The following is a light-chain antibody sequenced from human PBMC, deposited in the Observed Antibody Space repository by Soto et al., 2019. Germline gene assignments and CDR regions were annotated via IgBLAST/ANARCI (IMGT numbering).Light chain of an antibody. CDR1: HSVGSL. J-gene: IGKJ5*01. Sequence: EIVLTQSPATLSLSPGDRATLSCRASHSVGSLLAWYQQKPGQAPRLLIYFASNRATGIPPRFSGSGSGTDFTLTIDSLEPEDFALFYCQQRSAWPWTFGQGTRLEIK. CDR2: FAS. CDR3: QQRSAWPWT. V-gene: IGKV3-11*01.